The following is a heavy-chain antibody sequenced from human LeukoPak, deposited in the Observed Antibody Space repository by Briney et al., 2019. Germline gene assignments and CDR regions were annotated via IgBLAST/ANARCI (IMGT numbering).Heavy chain of an antibody. CDR3: ARGPAAAGATSGWFDP. V-gene: IGHV4-59*01. Sequence: SSETLSLTCTVSGGSISSYYWSWIRQPPGKGLEWIGYIYYSGSTNYNPSLKRRVTISVDTSKNQFSLKLSSVTAADTAVYYCARGPAAAGATSGWFDPWGQGTLVTVSS. D-gene: IGHD6-13*01. CDR1: GGSISSYY. CDR2: IYYSGST. J-gene: IGHJ5*02.